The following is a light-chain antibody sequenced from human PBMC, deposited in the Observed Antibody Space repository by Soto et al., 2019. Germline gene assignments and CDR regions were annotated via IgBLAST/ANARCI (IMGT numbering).Light chain of an antibody. Sequence: DVQMTQSPSSLSASVGDRVTITCRASQNINNYVNWYQQRPGKAPNLLIYAASSLQSGVPSRFGGSGSGTDFTLTISSLQPEDFATYHCQQSYRTPYTFGQGTKLEIK. V-gene: IGKV1-39*01. J-gene: IGKJ2*01. CDR1: QNINNY. CDR3: QQSYRTPYT. CDR2: AAS.